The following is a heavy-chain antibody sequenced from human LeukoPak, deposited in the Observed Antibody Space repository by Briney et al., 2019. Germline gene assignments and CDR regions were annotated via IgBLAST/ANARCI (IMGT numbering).Heavy chain of an antibody. CDR2: ISGSDGST. D-gene: IGHD3-22*01. V-gene: IGHV3-23*01. Sequence: GGSLRLSCAAPGFTFSSYAMTWVRQAPGKGLEWVSSISGSDGSTYYADSVKGRFTISRDNAKNSLYLQMNSLRAEDTALYYCAKAYYYDSSGYYDYWGQGTLVTVSS. CDR1: GFTFSSYA. J-gene: IGHJ4*02. CDR3: AKAYYYDSSGYYDY.